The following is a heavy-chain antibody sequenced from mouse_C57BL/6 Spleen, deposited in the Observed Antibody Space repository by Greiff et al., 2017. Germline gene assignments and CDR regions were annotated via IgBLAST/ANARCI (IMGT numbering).Heavy chain of an antibody. Sequence: QVQLKESGPELVKPGASVKISCKASGYAFSSSWMNWVKQRPGKGLEWIGRIYPGDGDTNYNGKFKGKATLTADKSSSTAYMQLSSLTSEDSAVYFCARGGRRGYAMDYWGQGTSVTVSS. CDR2: IYPGDGDT. D-gene: IGHD2-12*01. V-gene: IGHV1-82*01. CDR1: GYAFSSSW. CDR3: ARGGRRGYAMDY. J-gene: IGHJ4*01.